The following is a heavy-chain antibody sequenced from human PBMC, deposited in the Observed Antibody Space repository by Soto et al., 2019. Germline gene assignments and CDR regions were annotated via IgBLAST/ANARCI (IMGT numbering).Heavy chain of an antibody. CDR3: TRGRSLIAKDDFQY. V-gene: IGHV3-30-3*01. J-gene: IGHJ4*02. CDR2: MSFDGNSK. Sequence: QVQLVESGGGVVQPGTSLRLSCAASGFAVSSYSMHWVRQAPGKGLEWVAAMSFDGNSKYFADSVKRRFKISRDTSKNTWSLEMDSLGVDYSALYHCTRGRSLIAKDDFQYWGQGTQVTVSS. D-gene: IGHD2-21*01. CDR1: GFAVSSYS.